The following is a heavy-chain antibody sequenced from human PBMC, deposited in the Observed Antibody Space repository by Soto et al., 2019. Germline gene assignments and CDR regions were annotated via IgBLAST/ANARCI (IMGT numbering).Heavy chain of an antibody. Sequence: EVHLVESGGGLVQPGGSLRLSCAASGFTVSNNYMYWVRQAPGKGLEWVSSIYNGGSTYYADSVKGRFTISRDNSKNMMDLQMNSLRAEDTAVYYCARESAVGHYWGQGTLVTVSS. V-gene: IGHV3-66*01. CDR2: IYNGGST. CDR1: GFTVSNNY. J-gene: IGHJ4*02. D-gene: IGHD2-15*01. CDR3: ARESAVGHY.